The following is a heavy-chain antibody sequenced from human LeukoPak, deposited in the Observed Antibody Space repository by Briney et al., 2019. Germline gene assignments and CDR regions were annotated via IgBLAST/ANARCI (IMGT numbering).Heavy chain of an antibody. CDR3: ARDRPGTTFSDWFDP. Sequence: ASVKVSCKASGYTFTSYDINWVRQATGQGPEWMGWMNPNSGNTGYAQKFQGRVTMTRNTSISTAYMELSSLRSEDTAVYYCARDRPGTTFSDWFDPWGQGTLVTVSS. V-gene: IGHV1-8*01. D-gene: IGHD1-7*01. CDR2: MNPNSGNT. J-gene: IGHJ5*02. CDR1: GYTFTSYD.